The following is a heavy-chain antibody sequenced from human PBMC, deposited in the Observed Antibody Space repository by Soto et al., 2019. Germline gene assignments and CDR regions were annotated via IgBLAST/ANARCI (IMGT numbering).Heavy chain of an antibody. CDR2: IWYDGSNK. V-gene: IGHV3-33*01. Sequence: QVQLVESGGGVVQPGRSLRLSCAASGFTFSSYGMHWVRQAPGKGLEWVAVIWYDGSNKYYADSVKGRFTISRDNSKNTLYLQMNSLRAEDTAVYYCARDPPVGWFGELMPLFDYWGQGTLVTVSS. CDR3: ARDPPVGWFGELMPLFDY. CDR1: GFTFSSYG. J-gene: IGHJ4*02. D-gene: IGHD3-10*01.